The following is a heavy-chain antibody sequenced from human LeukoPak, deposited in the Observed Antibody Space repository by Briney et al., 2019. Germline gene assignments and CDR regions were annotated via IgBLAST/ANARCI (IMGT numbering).Heavy chain of an antibody. CDR1: VFTLCVHY. CDR3: ARDSGGYDYYSYFDY. D-gene: IGHD5-12*01. V-gene: IGHV3-11*06. J-gene: IGHJ4*02. Sequence: PGGSLRLSCAASVFTLCVHYMSCIRQAPGKGLERVSYISTFSRYTSYADSVKGRLTISRDNAKNSLFLQMNSLRAEDTAVYYCARDSGGYDYYSYFDYWGQGTLVTVSS. CDR2: ISTFSRYT.